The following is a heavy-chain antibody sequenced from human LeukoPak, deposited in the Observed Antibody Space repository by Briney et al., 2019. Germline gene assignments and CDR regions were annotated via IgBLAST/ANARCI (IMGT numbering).Heavy chain of an antibody. CDR3: ARWDGYSSSPDY. J-gene: IGHJ4*02. CDR2: INPNSADT. CDR1: GYTFTGFY. V-gene: IGHV1-2*02. D-gene: IGHD6-13*01. Sequence: ASVKVSCKASGYTFTGFYMHWVRQAPGQGLEWMGWINPNSADTDYAQKFLGRVTMTRDMSISTIYMELTRLGSDDTALYYCARWDGYSSSPDYWGQGTLVTVSS.